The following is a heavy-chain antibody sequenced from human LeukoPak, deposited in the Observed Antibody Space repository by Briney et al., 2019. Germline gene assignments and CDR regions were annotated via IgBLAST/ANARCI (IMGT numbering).Heavy chain of an antibody. CDR3: ARSQPLAYFDL. V-gene: IGHV1-69*06. CDR2: LIPIFGTA. J-gene: IGHJ2*01. CDR1: GGSFNSYA. Sequence: SVKVSCKASGGSFNSYAISWVRQAPGQGLEWMGGLIPIFGTANYAQKFQGRVTITADKSTNTAYMELSSLRSEDTAVYYCARSQPLAYFDLWGRGTLVTVSS.